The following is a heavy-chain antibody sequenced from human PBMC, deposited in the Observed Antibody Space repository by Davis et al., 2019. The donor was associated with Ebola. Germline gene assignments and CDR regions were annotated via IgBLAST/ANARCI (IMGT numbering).Heavy chain of an antibody. CDR1: GYTFTSYN. V-gene: IGHV1-18*01. Sequence: ASVKVSCKASGYTFTSYNINWVRQATGQGLEWMGWMNPNSGNTNYAQKLQGRVTMTTDTSTSTAYMELRSLRSDDTAVYYCARDTGYCSGGSCYAYGMDVWGQGTTVTVSS. CDR2: MNPNSGNT. D-gene: IGHD2-15*01. J-gene: IGHJ6*02. CDR3: ARDTGYCSGGSCYAYGMDV.